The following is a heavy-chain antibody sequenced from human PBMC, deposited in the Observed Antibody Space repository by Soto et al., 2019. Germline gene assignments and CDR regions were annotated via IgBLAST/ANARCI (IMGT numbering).Heavy chain of an antibody. D-gene: IGHD2-15*01. V-gene: IGHV1-8*01. J-gene: IGHJ4*02. Sequence: GASVKVSCKASGYTFTSYDINWVRQATGQGLEWMGWMNPNSANTGYSQKFQGRVTMTRDTSISTAYMELSSLGSEDTAVYYCARDPVGYCSGGSCYFAYWGQGTLVTVSS. CDR3: ARDPVGYCSGGSCYFAY. CDR1: GYTFTSYD. CDR2: MNPNSANT.